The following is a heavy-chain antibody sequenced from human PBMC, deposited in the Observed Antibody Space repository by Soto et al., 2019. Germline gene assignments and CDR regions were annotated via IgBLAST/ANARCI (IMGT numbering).Heavy chain of an antibody. CDR1: GGSFSGYY. CDR2: INHSGST. Sequence: SETLSLTCAVYGGSFSGYYWSWIRQPPGKGLEWIGEINHSGSTNYNPSLKSRVTISVDTSKNQFSLKLSSVTAADTAVYYCAKVARSGYPLYYYYYMDVWGKGTTVTVSS. V-gene: IGHV4-34*01. D-gene: IGHD5-12*01. J-gene: IGHJ6*03. CDR3: AKVARSGYPLYYYYYMDV.